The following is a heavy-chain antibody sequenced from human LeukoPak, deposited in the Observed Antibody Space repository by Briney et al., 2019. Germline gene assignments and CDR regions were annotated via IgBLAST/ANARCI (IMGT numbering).Heavy chain of an antibody. V-gene: IGHV4-31*03. CDR2: IYYSGST. J-gene: IGHJ4*02. CDR3: ARGFDY. CDR1: GDSISSGANY. Sequence: SETLSLTCTVSGDSISSGANYWNWIRQHPGKGLEWIGYIYYSGSTYYNPSLKSRVTMSVDTPKNQFSLKLTSVTAADTAVYYCARGFDYWGQGTLVTVSS.